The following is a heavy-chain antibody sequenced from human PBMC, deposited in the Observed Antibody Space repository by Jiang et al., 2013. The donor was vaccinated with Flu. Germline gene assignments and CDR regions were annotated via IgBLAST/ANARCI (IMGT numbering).Heavy chain of an antibody. CDR2: IRDKANNYAT. D-gene: IGHD1-20*01. CDR1: GFTFSGSA. J-gene: IGHJ4*02. V-gene: IGHV3-73*01. CDR3: SLRPISLGSDY. Sequence: GFTFSGSAVHWVRQASGKGLEWVGRIRDKANNYATAYAASVKGKFTISRDDSKNTAYLQMHSLKSEDTAVYYCSLRPISLGSDYWGQGTLVTVSS.